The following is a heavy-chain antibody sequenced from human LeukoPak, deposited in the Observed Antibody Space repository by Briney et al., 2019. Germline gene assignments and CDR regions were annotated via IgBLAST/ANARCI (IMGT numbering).Heavy chain of an antibody. V-gene: IGHV4-59*01. J-gene: IGHJ4*02. D-gene: IGHD6-6*01. CDR1: GGSISSYY. CDR3: AGGLEYSSPDIYYFDY. Sequence: SETLSLTCTVSGGSISSYYWSWIRQPPGKGLEWIGYIYYSGSTNYNPSLKSRVTISVDTSKNQFSLKLSSVTAADTAVYYCAGGLEYSSPDIYYFDYWGQGTLVTVSS. CDR2: IYYSGST.